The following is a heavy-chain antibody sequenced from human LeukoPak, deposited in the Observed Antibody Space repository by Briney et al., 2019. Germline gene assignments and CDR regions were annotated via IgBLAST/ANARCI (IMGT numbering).Heavy chain of an antibody. CDR1: GGSISSGSYY. V-gene: IGHV4-61*02. Sequence: SETLSLTCTVSGGSISSGSYYWSWIRQPAGKGLEWIGRIYTSGSTNYNPSLKSRVTISVGTSKNQFSLKLSSVTAADTAVYYCARDGYSSDRDAFDIWGQGTMVTVSS. CDR2: IYTSGST. D-gene: IGHD6-19*01. J-gene: IGHJ3*02. CDR3: ARDGYSSDRDAFDI.